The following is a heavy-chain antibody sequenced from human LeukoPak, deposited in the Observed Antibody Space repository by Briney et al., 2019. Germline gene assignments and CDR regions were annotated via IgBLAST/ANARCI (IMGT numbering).Heavy chain of an antibody. CDR1: GYTFTSYD. CDR3: ARDSGGSGWYGDDY. CDR2: MNPNSGNT. V-gene: IGHV1-8*03. Sequence: ASVKVSCKASGYTFTSYDINWVRQATGQGLEWMGWMNPNSGNTGYAQKFQGRVTITRNTSISTAYMELSSLRSEDTAVYYCARDSGGSGWYGDDYWGQGTLVTVSS. D-gene: IGHD6-19*01. J-gene: IGHJ4*02.